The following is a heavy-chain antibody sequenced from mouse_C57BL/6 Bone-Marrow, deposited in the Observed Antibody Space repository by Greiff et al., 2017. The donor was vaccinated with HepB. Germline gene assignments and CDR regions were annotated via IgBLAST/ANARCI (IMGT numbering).Heavy chain of an antibody. CDR1: GFTFTDYY. V-gene: IGHV7-3*01. CDR2: IRNKANGYTT. CDR3: ARYGGTAMDY. D-gene: IGHD2-14*01. J-gene: IGHJ4*01. Sequence: EVKVEESGGGLVQPGGSLSLSCAASGFTFTDYYMSWVRQPPGKALEWLGFIRNKANGYTTEYSASVKGRFTISRDNSQSILYLQMNALRAEDSATYYCARYGGTAMDYWGQGTSVTVSS.